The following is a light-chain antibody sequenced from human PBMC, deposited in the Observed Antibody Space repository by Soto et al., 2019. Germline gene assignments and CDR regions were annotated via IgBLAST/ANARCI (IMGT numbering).Light chain of an antibody. J-gene: IGKJ3*01. CDR2: DGS. CDR1: QSVSSW. CDR3: QQYKDYPFT. V-gene: IGKV1-5*01. Sequence: DIQMTQSPSPLSASVGDRVSITCRASQSVSSWLAWYQQKPGEAPKLLIYDGSSLQSGVPSRFSGSESGAEFTLTISGLQPDDFATYYCQQYKDYPFTFGPGTKV.